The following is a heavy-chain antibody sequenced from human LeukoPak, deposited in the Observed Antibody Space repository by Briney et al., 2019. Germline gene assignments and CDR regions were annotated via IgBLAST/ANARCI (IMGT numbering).Heavy chain of an antibody. D-gene: IGHD1/OR15-1a*01. CDR1: GCSISSGGYS. V-gene: IGHV4-30-2*01. CDR2: IYHSGST. CDR3: ARGEQLWNFDY. J-gene: IGHJ4*02. Sequence: PSETLSLTCAVSGCSISSGGYSWSWIRQPPGKGLEWIGYIYHSGSTYYNPSLKSRVTISVDRSKNQFSLKLSSVTAADTAVYYCARGEQLWNFDYWGQGTLVTVSS.